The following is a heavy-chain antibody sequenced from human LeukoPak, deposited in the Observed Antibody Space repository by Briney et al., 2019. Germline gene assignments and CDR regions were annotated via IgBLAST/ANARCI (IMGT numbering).Heavy chain of an antibody. D-gene: IGHD1-26*01. CDR3: ARDSFSASSLDY. Sequence: GGSLRLSCAASGFTFDEYGMSWIRHAPGKGREWGASINWEGGSTAYADSVEGRFTSSRGNAKNSLHPQMKSLRAEDTALYYCARDSFSASSLDYWGQGTLVTVSS. V-gene: IGHV3-20*04. J-gene: IGHJ4*02. CDR1: GFTFDEYG. CDR2: INWEGGST.